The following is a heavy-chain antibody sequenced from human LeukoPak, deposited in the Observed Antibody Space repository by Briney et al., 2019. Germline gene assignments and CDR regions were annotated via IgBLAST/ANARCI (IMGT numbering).Heavy chain of an antibody. CDR2: IFHSGST. J-gene: IGHJ6*03. D-gene: IGHD2-15*01. Sequence: PSGTLSLTCAVSSGSIFSSNWWSWVRQPPGKGLEWIGQIFHSGSTSYSPSLKSRVTISVDTSKNQFSLKLSSVTAADTAVYYCAGRTLNYYYYYMDVWGKGTTVTVSS. V-gene: IGHV4-4*02. CDR3: AGRTLNYYYYYMDV. CDR1: SGSIFSSNW.